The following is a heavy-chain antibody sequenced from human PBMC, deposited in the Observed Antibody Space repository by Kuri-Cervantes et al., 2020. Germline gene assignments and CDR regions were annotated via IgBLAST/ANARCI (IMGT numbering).Heavy chain of an antibody. Sequence: SLKISCEASGFTFDDYASHWDRQAPGKGLEWDSGISWNSGSIGYADSVKGRFTISRDNAQNSLYLQMNTLRAEVTALYYCAKVNRGCYHFDYWGQGTLVTVSS. CDR2: ISWNSGSI. CDR1: GFTFDDYA. CDR3: AKVNRGCYHFDY. D-gene: IGHD1-26*01. J-gene: IGHJ4*02. V-gene: IGHV3-9*01.